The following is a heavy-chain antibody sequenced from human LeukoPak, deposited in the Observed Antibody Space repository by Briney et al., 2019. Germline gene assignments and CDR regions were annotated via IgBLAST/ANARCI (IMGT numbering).Heavy chain of an antibody. Sequence: SETLSLTCAVYGGSFSGYYWSWIRQPPGKGLEWIGEINHSGSTNYNPSLKSRVTISVDTSKNQFSLKLSSVTAADTAVYYCARGGISGYDFDYWGQGTLVTVSS. CDR1: GGSFSGYY. CDR3: ARGGISGYDFDY. D-gene: IGHD5-12*01. CDR2: INHSGST. J-gene: IGHJ4*02. V-gene: IGHV4-34*09.